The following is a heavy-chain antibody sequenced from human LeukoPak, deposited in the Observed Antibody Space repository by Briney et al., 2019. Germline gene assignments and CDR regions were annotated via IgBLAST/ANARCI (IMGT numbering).Heavy chain of an antibody. CDR2: ISGSGGST. Sequence: PGGSLRLSCAASGFTFSSYAMSWVRQAPGKGLEWVSAISGSGGSTYYADSVKGRFTISRDNSKNTLYLQMNSLRAEDTAVYYCAEVGSSGWSSPFDYWGQGTLVTVSS. CDR1: GFTFSSYA. D-gene: IGHD6-19*01. CDR3: AEVGSSGWSSPFDY. J-gene: IGHJ4*02. V-gene: IGHV3-23*01.